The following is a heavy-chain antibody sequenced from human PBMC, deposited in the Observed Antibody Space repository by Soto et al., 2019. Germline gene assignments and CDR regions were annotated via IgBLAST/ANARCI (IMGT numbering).Heavy chain of an antibody. V-gene: IGHV3-49*03. J-gene: IGHJ6*02. CDR1: GCTFGAYA. Sequence: GSRRPSGPASGCTFGAYAMSWFLHAPGKGLAWVGFIISKDYGGTTEYAAYVKGRFTISRDDSKSIAYLEMNSLKTEDTAVYYCTRDTVQLYYYYYGMDAWGQGNTVTVSS. CDR2: IISKDYGGTT. D-gene: IGHD5-18*01. CDR3: TRDTVQLYYYYYGMDA.